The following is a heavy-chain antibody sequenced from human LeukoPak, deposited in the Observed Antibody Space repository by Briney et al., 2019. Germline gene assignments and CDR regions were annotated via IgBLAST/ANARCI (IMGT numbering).Heavy chain of an antibody. V-gene: IGHV3-74*01. CDR3: ARESSGSYWG. CDR1: GFICGKHW. D-gene: IGHD3-10*01. CDR2: LNLDGSTT. Sequence: AGCGFICGKHWMHWLSKAQGKVLVFVSRLNLDGSTTSYAYSVKGRFTISRDNAKNTLYPQMNSLRVDDTGVYYCARESSGSYWGWGQGTLVTVTS. J-gene: IGHJ4*02.